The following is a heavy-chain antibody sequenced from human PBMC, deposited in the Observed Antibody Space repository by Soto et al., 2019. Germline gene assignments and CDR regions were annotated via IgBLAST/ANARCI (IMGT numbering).Heavy chain of an antibody. CDR3: ARRRTTYGYDAFDI. CDR1: GGSFSGYY. CDR2: INHSGST. J-gene: IGHJ3*02. V-gene: IGHV4-34*01. Sequence: SETLSLTCAVYGGSFSGYYWSWIRQPPGKGLEWIGEINHSGSTNYNPSLKSRVTISVDTSKNQFSLKLSSVTAADTAVYYCARRRTTYGYDAFDIWGQGTMVTVSS. D-gene: IGHD3-16*01.